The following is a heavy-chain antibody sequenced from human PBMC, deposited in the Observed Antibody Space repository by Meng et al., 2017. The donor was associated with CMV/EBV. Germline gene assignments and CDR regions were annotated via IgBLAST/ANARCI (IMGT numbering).Heavy chain of an antibody. J-gene: IGHJ4*02. CDR3: AKDRGEYSSSSEADY. Sequence: GGSLRLSCAASGFTFSSYAMSWVRQAPGKGLEWVSAISGSGGSTYYADSVKGRFTISRDNSKNTLYLQMNSLRAEDTAVYYCAKDRGEYSSSSEADYWGQGTLVTVSS. CDR2: ISGSGGST. D-gene: IGHD6-6*01. V-gene: IGHV3-23*01. CDR1: GFTFSSYA.